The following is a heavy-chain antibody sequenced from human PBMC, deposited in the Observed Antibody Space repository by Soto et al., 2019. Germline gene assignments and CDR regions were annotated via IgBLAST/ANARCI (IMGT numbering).Heavy chain of an antibody. CDR2: IYYSGST. CDR3: ARVGGFGATTIAY. Sequence: QVQLQESGPGLVKPSQTLSLTCTVSGGSISSGDYYWSWIRQPPGKGLEWIGYIYYSGSTYYNPSLKSRVTISVDTPKNQFSLKLSSVTAAATAVYYCARVGGFGATTIAYWGQGTLVPVSS. V-gene: IGHV4-30-4*01. CDR1: GGSISSGDYY. D-gene: IGHD3-10*01. J-gene: IGHJ4*02.